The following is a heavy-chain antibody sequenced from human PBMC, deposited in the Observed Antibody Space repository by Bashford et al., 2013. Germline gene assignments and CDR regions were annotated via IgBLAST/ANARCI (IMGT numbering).Heavy chain of an antibody. CDR3: ARDGPVVGVWNAFDV. V-gene: IGHV3-48*02. J-gene: IGHJ3*01. Sequence: VRQAPGKGLEWVSYISGSGNTIYYADSVKGRFTISXENAKNSLYLQMNSLRDEDTAVYFCARDGPVVGVWNAFDVWAKGQWSPSPQ. D-gene: IGHD1-26*01. CDR2: ISGSGNTI.